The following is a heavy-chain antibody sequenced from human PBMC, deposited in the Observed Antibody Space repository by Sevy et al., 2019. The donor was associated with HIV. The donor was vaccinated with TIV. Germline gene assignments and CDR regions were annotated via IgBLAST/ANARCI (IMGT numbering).Heavy chain of an antibody. Sequence: GGSLRLSCAASGFTFSSYAMSWVRQAPGKGLEWVSAISGSGGSTYYADSVKGRFTISRDNSKNTLYLQMNSLRAEDTAGYYCAKSDLIVVVPAAWTDWGQGTLVTVSS. CDR2: ISGSGGST. V-gene: IGHV3-23*01. J-gene: IGHJ4*02. D-gene: IGHD2-2*01. CDR1: GFTFSSYA. CDR3: AKSDLIVVVPAAWTD.